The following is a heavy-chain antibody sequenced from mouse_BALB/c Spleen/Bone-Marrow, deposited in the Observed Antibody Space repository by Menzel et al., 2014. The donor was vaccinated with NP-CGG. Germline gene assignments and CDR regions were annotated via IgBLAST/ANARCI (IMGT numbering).Heavy chain of an antibody. CDR2: IDPANGNT. V-gene: IGHV14-3*02. D-gene: IGHD2-4*01. Sequence: DVQLQESGAELVKPGASVKLSCTASGFNIKDTYMHWVKQRPEQGLEWIGRIDPANGNTKYDPNFQGKATITADTSSNTAYLLLSSLTSEDTAVYYCANYEYGWYFDVWGAGTTVTVSS. CDR1: GFNIKDTY. J-gene: IGHJ1*01. CDR3: ANYEYGWYFDV.